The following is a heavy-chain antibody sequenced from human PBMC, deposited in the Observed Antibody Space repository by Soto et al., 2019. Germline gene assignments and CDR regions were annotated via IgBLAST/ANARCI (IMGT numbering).Heavy chain of an antibody. D-gene: IGHD4-17*01. J-gene: IGHJ4*02. CDR3: ARGATVTTSSSPFGY. Sequence: QVQLVQSGAEVKKPGASVKVSCKASGYTFTSYAMHWVRQAPGQRLEWMGWINAGNGNKKYSQKFQGRVTITRDTSASTAYMELSSLRSEDTAVYYCARGATVTTSSSPFGYWGQGTLVTVSS. CDR2: INAGNGNK. CDR1: GYTFTSYA. V-gene: IGHV1-3*01.